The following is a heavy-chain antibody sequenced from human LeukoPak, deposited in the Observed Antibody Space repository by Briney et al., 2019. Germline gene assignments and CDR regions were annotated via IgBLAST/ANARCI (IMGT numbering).Heavy chain of an antibody. CDR1: GYTFTGYY. D-gene: IGHD3-9*01. CDR3: ARDFSHYDILTGYHYYFDY. CDR2: INPNSGGT. J-gene: IGHJ4*02. V-gene: IGHV1-2*02. Sequence: ASVKVSCKASGYTFTGYYMHWLRQAPGQGLEGMGWINPNSGGTNYAQKFQGRVTMTRDTSISTAHMELSRLRSDDTAVYYCARDFSHYDILTGYHYYFDYWGQGTLVTVSS.